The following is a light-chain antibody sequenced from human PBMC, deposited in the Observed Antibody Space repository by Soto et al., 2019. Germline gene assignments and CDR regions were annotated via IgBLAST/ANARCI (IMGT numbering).Light chain of an antibody. Sequence: EIVLTQNPATLSLSPGERATLSCRASQSVSSYLAWYQQKPGQAPRLLIYDASNRATGIPARFSGSGSGTDFTLTISSLEPEDFAVYYCQQRSNWPPPFGPGTKVHI. V-gene: IGKV3-11*01. CDR2: DAS. CDR1: QSVSSY. J-gene: IGKJ3*01. CDR3: QQRSNWPPP.